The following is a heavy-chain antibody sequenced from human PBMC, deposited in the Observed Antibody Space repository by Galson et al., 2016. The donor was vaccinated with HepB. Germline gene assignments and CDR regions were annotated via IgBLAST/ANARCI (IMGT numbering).Heavy chain of an antibody. V-gene: IGHV1-46*01. CDR2: INPSAGNT. Sequence: SVKVSCKASGFTFSNYYIHWVRQAPGQGLEWLGIINPSAGNTKYAQKFQGRVTMTRDTSTTTIYMELSSLRSEDTAMYYCARGGDLYCSGSSCHVDYWGQGTLVTVSS. J-gene: IGHJ4*02. CDR1: GFTFSNYY. CDR3: ARGGDLYCSGSSCHVDY. D-gene: IGHD2-2*01.